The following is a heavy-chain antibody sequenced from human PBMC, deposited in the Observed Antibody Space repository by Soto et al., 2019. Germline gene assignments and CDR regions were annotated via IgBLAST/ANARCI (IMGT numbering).Heavy chain of an antibody. Sequence: EVQLLESGGGLVQPGGSLRLSCAASGFTFSSYAMTWVRQAPGKGLEWVSVISGSGGSTYFADSVKGRFTISRDNSKNTLYLQMSSLRAEDTALYYCATEYDSSGYYPDYWGQGTLVTVSS. CDR3: ATEYDSSGYYPDY. V-gene: IGHV3-23*01. CDR1: GFTFSSYA. J-gene: IGHJ4*02. CDR2: ISGSGGST. D-gene: IGHD3-22*01.